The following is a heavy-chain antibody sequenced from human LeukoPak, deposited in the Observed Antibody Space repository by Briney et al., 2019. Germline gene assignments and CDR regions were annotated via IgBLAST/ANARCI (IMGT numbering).Heavy chain of an antibody. J-gene: IGHJ4*02. CDR3: AKDGFDYYDSSGYSYFHY. CDR1: GFTFSSYA. Sequence: GGSLRLSCAASGFTFSSYAMSWVRQAPGKGLEWVSGISGSGGNTYYADSVKGRFTISRDNSKNTLYLQMNSLRAEDTAVYYCAKDGFDYYDSSGYSYFHYWGQGTLVTVSS. CDR2: ISGSGGNT. V-gene: IGHV3-23*01. D-gene: IGHD3-22*01.